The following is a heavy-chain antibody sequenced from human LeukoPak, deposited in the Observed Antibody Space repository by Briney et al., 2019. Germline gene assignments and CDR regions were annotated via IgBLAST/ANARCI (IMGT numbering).Heavy chain of an antibody. CDR2: ISAYNGNT. J-gene: IGHJ4*02. D-gene: IGHD3-9*01. CDR3: ARGGDGDILTGLVFDY. CDR1: GYRFTSYG. V-gene: IGHV1-18*01. Sequence: ASVKVSCKASGYRFTSYGISWVRQAPGQGLEWMGGISAYNGNTNYAQKLQGRVTMTTDTSTSTAYMELRSLRSDDTAVYYCARGGDGDILTGLVFDYWAREPWSPSPQ.